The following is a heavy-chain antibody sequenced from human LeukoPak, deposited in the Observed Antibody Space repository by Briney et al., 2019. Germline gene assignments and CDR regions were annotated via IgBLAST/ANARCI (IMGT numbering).Heavy chain of an antibody. CDR2: TYYGSAWYT. CDR3: ARGIPVAGFDY. D-gene: IGHD6-19*01. CDR1: GDSVSIDSAT. J-gene: IGHJ4*01. Sequence: RSQTLSLTCDISGDSVSIDSATWNWIRQSPSRGLEWLGRTYYGSAWYTDYAVSVQSRITIKPDTSTNQFSLQLYSLTPEDTAVYYCARGIPVAGFDYWGHGTLVTVSS. V-gene: IGHV6-1*01.